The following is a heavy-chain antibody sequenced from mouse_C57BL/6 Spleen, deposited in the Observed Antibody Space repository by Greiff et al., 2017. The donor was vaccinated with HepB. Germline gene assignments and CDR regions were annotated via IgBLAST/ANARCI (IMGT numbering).Heavy chain of an antibody. V-gene: IGHV3-6*01. CDR3: ARSRGSSYVDY. J-gene: IGHJ2*01. Sequence: ESGPGLVKPSQSLSLTCSVTGYSITSGYYWNWIRQFPGNKLEWMGYISYDGSNNYNPSLKNRISITRDTSKNQFFLKLNSVTTEDTATYYCARSRGSSYVDYWGQGTTLTVSS. CDR2: ISYDGSN. CDR1: GYSITSGYY. D-gene: IGHD1-1*01.